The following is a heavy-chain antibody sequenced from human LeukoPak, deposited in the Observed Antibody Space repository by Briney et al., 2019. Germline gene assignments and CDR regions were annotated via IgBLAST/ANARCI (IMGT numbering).Heavy chain of an antibody. CDR1: GFTVSDNY. CDR2: IYSGGST. V-gene: IGHV3-53*01. D-gene: IGHD3-3*01. Sequence: GGSLRLSCAASGFTVSDNYMSWVRQAPGRGLEWVSLIYSGGSTYYADSVKGRFTISRDNSKNTLYLQMNSLRAEDTAVYYCARESGVAAFDIWGQGTMVTVSS. CDR3: ARESGVAAFDI. J-gene: IGHJ3*02.